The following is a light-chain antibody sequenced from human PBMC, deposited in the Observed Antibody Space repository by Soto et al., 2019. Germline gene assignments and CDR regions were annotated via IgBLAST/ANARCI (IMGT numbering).Light chain of an antibody. CDR2: GAS. V-gene: IGKV3-15*01. J-gene: IGKJ1*01. Sequence: EIVMTQSPAALSVSPGERATLSCRARQSVSSNLAWYQQKPGQAPRLLIYGASTRATGIPARFSGSGSGTEFTLTISSLQSEDFAVYYCQQYNNWPRTVGQGNKVDSK. CDR1: QSVSSN. CDR3: QQYNNWPRT.